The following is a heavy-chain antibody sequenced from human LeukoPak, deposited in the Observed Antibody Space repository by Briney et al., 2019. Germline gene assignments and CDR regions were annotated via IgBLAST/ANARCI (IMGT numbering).Heavy chain of an antibody. CDR2: ISWNSGNI. J-gene: IGHJ4*02. CDR3: AKDYYGSGTYPAPV. V-gene: IGHV3-9*01. D-gene: IGHD3-10*01. CDR1: VFTFDDYA. Sequence: TGGSLRLSCAASVFTFDDYAMHWVRHAPGKGLEWVSGISWNSGNIGYADSVKGRFTISRDNAKNSLYLQMNSLRAEDTALYYCAKDYYGSGTYPAPVWGQGTLVTVSS.